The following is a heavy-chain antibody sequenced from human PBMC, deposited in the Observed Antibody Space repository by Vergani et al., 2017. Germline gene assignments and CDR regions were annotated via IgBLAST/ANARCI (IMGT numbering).Heavy chain of an antibody. D-gene: IGHD1-1*01. Sequence: EVQLLESGGGLAQPGGSLRLSCAASGFTFRNYAMSWVRQAPGKGLEWVSSVSGSSATPYYADSVKGRFIISRDNSKNTLHLQMNSLQTEDTALYYCVRVKGSNWNDHLYDIWGQGTLVTVSS. CDR3: VRVKGSNWNDHLYDI. J-gene: IGHJ3*02. V-gene: IGHV3-23*01. CDR2: VSGSSATP. CDR1: GFTFRNYA.